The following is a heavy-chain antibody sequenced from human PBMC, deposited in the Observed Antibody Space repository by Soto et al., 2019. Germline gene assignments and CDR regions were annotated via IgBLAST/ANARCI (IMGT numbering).Heavy chain of an antibody. J-gene: IGHJ4*02. Sequence: ESGGGVVQPGRSLRLSCAASGFTFSSYGMHWVRQAPGKGLEWVAVISYDGSNKYYADSVKGRFTISRDNSKNTLYLQMNSLRAEDTAVYYCAKSLPKGSSWPRPVDYWGQGTLVTVSS. CDR3: AKSLPKGSSWPRPVDY. V-gene: IGHV3-30*18. CDR1: GFTFSSYG. D-gene: IGHD6-13*01. CDR2: ISYDGSNK.